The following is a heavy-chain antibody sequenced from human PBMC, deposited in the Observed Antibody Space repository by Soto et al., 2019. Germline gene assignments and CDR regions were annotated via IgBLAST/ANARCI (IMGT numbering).Heavy chain of an antibody. V-gene: IGHV3-30*18. CDR3: AKDLDTSGWYNYFDP. CDR2: ISYDGNEK. D-gene: IGHD6-19*01. J-gene: IGHJ5*02. CDR1: RFTLSNCG. Sequence: QVQLVESGGGVVQPGGSLILSCSASRFTLSNCGMHWVRQAPGRGLEWVAMISYDGNEKHYIDSVKGRFTISRGDSKNTLYLQMNSLRPEDTAVYYCAKDLDTSGWYNYFDPWGQGTLVTVSS.